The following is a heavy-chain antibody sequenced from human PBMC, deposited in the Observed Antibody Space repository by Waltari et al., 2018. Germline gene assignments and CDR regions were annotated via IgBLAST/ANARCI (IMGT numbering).Heavy chain of an antibody. CDR3: ARASIAARPGWYFDL. Sequence: QVQLQESGPGLVKPSETLSLTCAVSGYSISSGYYWGWIRQPPGKGLEWIGSSYHSGSTSYNPSLKSRVTISVDTPNNQFSLKLSSVTAADTAVYYCARASIAARPGWYFDLWGRGTLVTVSS. D-gene: IGHD6-6*01. V-gene: IGHV4-38-2*01. J-gene: IGHJ2*01. CDR1: GYSISSGYY. CDR2: SYHSGST.